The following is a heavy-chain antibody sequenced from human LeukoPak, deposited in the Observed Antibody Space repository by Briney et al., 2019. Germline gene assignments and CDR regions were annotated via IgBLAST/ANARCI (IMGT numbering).Heavy chain of an antibody. D-gene: IGHD3-9*01. V-gene: IGHV1-18*01. J-gene: IGHJ5*02. Sequence: ASVKVSCKASGYTFTSYGISWVRQAPGQGLEWMGWISAYNGNTNYAQKLQGRVTMTTDTSTSTAYMELRSLRSDDTAVYHCAREGDDILTGFNNWFDPWGQGTLVTVPS. CDR3: AREGDDILTGFNNWFDP. CDR1: GYTFTSYG. CDR2: ISAYNGNT.